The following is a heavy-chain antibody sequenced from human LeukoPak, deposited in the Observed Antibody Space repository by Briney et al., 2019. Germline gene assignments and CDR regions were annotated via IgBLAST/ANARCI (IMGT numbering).Heavy chain of an antibody. V-gene: IGHV3-15*01. CDR2: IKSKTDGGTT. CDR1: GFTFSNAW. CDR3: TTDTIYDFQRDY. Sequence: KPGGSLRLSCAASGFTFSNAWMSWDRQAPGKGLEWVGRIKSKTDGGTTDYAAPVKGRFTISRDDSKNTLYLQMNSLKTEDTAVYYCTTDTIYDFQRDYWGQGTLVTVSS. D-gene: IGHD3-3*01. J-gene: IGHJ4*02.